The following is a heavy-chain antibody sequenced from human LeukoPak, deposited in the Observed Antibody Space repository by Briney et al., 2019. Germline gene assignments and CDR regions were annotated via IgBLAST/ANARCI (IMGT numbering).Heavy chain of an antibody. CDR2: MNPNSGNG. CDR3: ARVVGAIDY. CDR1: GYTFTSYD. V-gene: IGHV1-8*01. Sequence: ASVKVSCKASGYTFTSYDINWVRQATGQGLEWMGSMNPNSGNGGYAQKFQGRVTMTRDTSISTAYMELSGLRSEDTAVYYCARVVGAIDYWGQGTLVTVSS. J-gene: IGHJ4*02. D-gene: IGHD1-26*01.